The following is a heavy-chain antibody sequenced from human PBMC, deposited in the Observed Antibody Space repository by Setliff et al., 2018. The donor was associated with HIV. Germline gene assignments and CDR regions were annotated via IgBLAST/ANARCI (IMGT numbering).Heavy chain of an antibody. CDR2: IHAGNGYT. CDR1: GYTFTSYA. J-gene: IGHJ6*03. CDR3: ARSRYQLLYDMDV. D-gene: IGHD2-2*02. Sequence: ASVKVSCKASGYTFTSYAMHWVRQAPGRRLEWMGWIHAGNGYTKYSQKFQGRVTFTRDTSASTAYMELSSLRSEDTAVYYCARSRYQLLYDMDVWGKGTTVTVSS. V-gene: IGHV1-3*01.